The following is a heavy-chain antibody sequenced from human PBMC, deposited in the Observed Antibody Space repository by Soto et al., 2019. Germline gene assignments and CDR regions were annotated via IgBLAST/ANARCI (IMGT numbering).Heavy chain of an antibody. CDR3: ARSYSGYDLTHLDEPYYYGMDV. Sequence: SETLSLTCSMSGGSITSHLLTWIRQPPGKGLEWIGYILYTGNTKYNPSLTGRVTISADTSKKQFALKLTSVTAADTAVYFCARSYSGYDLTHLDEPYYYGMDVWGQGTTVTVSS. J-gene: IGHJ6*02. V-gene: IGHV4-59*11. CDR2: ILYTGNT. CDR1: GGSITSHL. D-gene: IGHD5-12*01.